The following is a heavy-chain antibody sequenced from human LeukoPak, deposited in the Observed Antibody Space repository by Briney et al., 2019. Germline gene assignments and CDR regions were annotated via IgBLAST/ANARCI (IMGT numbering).Heavy chain of an antibody. Sequence: GGSLRLSCAASGFTFDDYAMHWVRQAPGKGLEWVSGISWKSGSIGYADSVKGRFTISRDNSKNTLYLQMNSLRAEDTAVYYCALIVVVVAATPPSPNNPFDIWGQGTMVTVSS. V-gene: IGHV3-9*01. CDR3: ALIVVVVAATPPSPNNPFDI. CDR2: ISWKSGSI. CDR1: GFTFDDYA. D-gene: IGHD2-15*01. J-gene: IGHJ3*02.